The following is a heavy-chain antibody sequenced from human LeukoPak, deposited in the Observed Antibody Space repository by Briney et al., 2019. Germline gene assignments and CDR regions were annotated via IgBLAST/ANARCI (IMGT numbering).Heavy chain of an antibody. D-gene: IGHD3-10*01. CDR3: AKGGYYYGSGTVDYFDY. CDR1: GFTFSSYA. V-gene: IGHV3-23*01. J-gene: IGHJ4*02. CDR2: ISGSGGST. Sequence: GGSLRLSCAASGFTFSSYAMSWVRQAPGKGLEWVSAISGSGGSTYYADSVKGRFTISRDNSKNTPYLQMNSLRAEDTAVYYCAKGGYYYGSGTVDYFDYWGQGTLVTVSS.